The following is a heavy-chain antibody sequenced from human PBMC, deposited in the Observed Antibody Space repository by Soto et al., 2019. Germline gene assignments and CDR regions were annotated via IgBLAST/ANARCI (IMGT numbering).Heavy chain of an antibody. CDR3: ARGYYGGNSGLYYYYYYGMDV. D-gene: IGHD4-17*01. CDR1: GGTFSSYA. Sequence: ASVKVSCKASGGTFSSYAISWVRQAPGQGLEWMGGIIPIFGTANYAQKFQGRVTITADESTSTAYMELSSLRSEDTAVYYCARGYYGGNSGLYYYYYYGMDVWGQGTTVTVSS. J-gene: IGHJ6*02. CDR2: IIPIFGTA. V-gene: IGHV1-69*13.